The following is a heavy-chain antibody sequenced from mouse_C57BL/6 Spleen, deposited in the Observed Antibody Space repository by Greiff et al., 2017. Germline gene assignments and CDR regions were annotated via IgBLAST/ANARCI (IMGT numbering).Heavy chain of an antibody. J-gene: IGHJ3*01. CDR2: IYPGSGST. Sequence: QVQLQQPGAELVKPGASVKMSCKASGYTFTSYWLTWVKQRPGQGLEWIGDIYPGSGSTNYNEKFKSKATLTVDTSSSTAYMQLSSLTSEDSAVFNGARNYYGSSYRFAYWGQGTLVTVSA. V-gene: IGHV1-55*01. D-gene: IGHD1-1*01. CDR1: GYTFTSYW. CDR3: ARNYYGSSYRFAY.